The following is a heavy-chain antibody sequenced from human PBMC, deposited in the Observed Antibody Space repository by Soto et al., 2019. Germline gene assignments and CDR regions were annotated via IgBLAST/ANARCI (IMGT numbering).Heavy chain of an antibody. J-gene: IGHJ4*02. Sequence: GGSLRLSCAASGFTFSSYAMHWVRQAPGKGLEWVAVISYDGSNKYYADSVKGRFTISRDNSKNTLYLQMNSLRAEDTAVYYCARDMDGYENGIDYWGQGTLVTVSS. CDR2: ISYDGSNK. V-gene: IGHV3-30-3*01. CDR3: ARDMDGYENGIDY. CDR1: GFTFSSYA. D-gene: IGHD5-12*01.